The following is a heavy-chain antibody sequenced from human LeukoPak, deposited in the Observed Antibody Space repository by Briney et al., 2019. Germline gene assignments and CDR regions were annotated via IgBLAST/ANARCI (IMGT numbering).Heavy chain of an antibody. D-gene: IGHD5-12*01. CDR3: AKHSHRVDSFTDY. Sequence: PGGSLRLSCAASGFTFSTYAMSWVRQAPGKGLEWVSGISDSGGTTYYADSVEGRFTISRDNSKNTLYPQMNSLRAEDTAVYYCAKHSHRVDSFTDYWGQGTLVTVSS. CDR1: GFTFSTYA. V-gene: IGHV3-23*01. J-gene: IGHJ4*02. CDR2: ISDSGGTT.